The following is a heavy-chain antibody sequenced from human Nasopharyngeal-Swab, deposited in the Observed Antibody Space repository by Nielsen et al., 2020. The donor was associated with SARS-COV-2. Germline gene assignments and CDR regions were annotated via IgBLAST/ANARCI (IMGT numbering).Heavy chain of an antibody. CDR2: ISSSSSYI. V-gene: IGHV3-21*01. J-gene: IGHJ5*02. D-gene: IGHD3-10*01. CDR3: ARSMVRGVKGPFDP. CDR1: GFTFSSYS. Sequence: GGSLRLSCAAPGFTFSSYSMNWVRQAPGKGLEWVSSISSSSSYIYYADSVKGRFTISRDNAKNSLYLQMNSLRAEDTAVYYCARSMVRGVKGPFDPWGQGTLVTVSS.